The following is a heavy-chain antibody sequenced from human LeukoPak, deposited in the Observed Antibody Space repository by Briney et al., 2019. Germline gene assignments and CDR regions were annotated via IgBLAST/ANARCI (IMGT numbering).Heavy chain of an antibody. CDR1: GYTFTSYG. J-gene: IGHJ4*02. Sequence: ASVKVSCKASGYTFTSYGISWVRQAPGQGLEWMGWISAYNGNTNYAQKLQGRVTMTTDTSTSTAYMELRSLRSDDTAVYYCARDLFAVGATPFDYWGQGTLVTVSS. CDR2: ISAYNGNT. CDR3: ARDLFAVGATPFDY. V-gene: IGHV1-18*01. D-gene: IGHD1-26*01.